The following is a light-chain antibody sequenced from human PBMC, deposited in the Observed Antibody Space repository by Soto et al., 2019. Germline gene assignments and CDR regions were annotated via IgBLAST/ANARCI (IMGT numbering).Light chain of an antibody. CDR2: GNR. CDR1: TSNLGAGYD. V-gene: IGLV1-40*01. J-gene: IGLJ3*02. Sequence: QSVLTQPPSVSGAPGQRVTLSCTGNTSNLGAGYDVHWYQQLPGAAPKLVIFGNRNRPSGVPERFSGSKSGTSASLAITGLQAEDEADYYCQAYGYTLTASVFGGGTKVTVL. CDR3: QAYGYTLTASV.